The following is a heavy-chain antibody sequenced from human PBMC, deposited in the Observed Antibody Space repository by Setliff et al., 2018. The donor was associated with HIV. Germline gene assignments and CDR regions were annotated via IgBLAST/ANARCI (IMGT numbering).Heavy chain of an antibody. CDR3: AREDYYYYGMDV. V-gene: IGHV4-61*02. J-gene: IGHJ6*02. CDR2: IYTSGST. CDR1: GGSISSGSYY. Sequence: SETLSLTCTVSGGSISSGSYYWNWIRQPAGKGQEWIGRIYTSGSTNYNPSLKSRVTISVDTSKNQFSLKLSSVTAADTAVYYCAREDYYYYGMDVWGQGTTVTVSS.